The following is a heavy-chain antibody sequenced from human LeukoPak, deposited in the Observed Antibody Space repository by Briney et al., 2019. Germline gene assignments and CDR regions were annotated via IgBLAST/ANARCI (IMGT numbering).Heavy chain of an antibody. CDR3: AKCKHYYGSGSFDY. D-gene: IGHD3-10*01. Sequence: GGSLRLSCAASGFTFSSYWMHWVRQAPGKGLVWVSHINNDGSDTIYTDSVKGRFTISRDNAKNTLYLQMNSLRAEDTAVYYCAKCKHYYGSGSFDYWGQGTLVTVSS. J-gene: IGHJ4*02. CDR1: GFTFSSYW. V-gene: IGHV3-74*01. CDR2: INNDGSDT.